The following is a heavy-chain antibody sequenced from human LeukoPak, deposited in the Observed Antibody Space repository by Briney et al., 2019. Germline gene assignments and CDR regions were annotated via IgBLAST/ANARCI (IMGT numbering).Heavy chain of an antibody. CDR1: GYSISSGHY. J-gene: IGHJ4*02. CDR2: IFQSGST. V-gene: IGHV4-38-2*02. CDR3: ARAPFIQSDYGGSFDY. D-gene: IGHD4-23*01. Sequence: PSETLSLTCTVSGYSISSGHYWGWIRQPPGKELEWIGTIFQSGSTYYNPSLKSRVTISVDTSKNQFSLKLTSVTAADTAAYYCARAPFIQSDYGGSFDYWGQGTLVTVSS.